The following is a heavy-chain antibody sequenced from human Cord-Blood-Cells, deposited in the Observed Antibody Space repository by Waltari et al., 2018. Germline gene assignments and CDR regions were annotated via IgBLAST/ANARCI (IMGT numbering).Heavy chain of an antibody. Sequence: QVQLVQSGAEVKKPGASVKVSCKASGYTFTSYYMHWVRQAPGQGLEWMGIINPRGGSTSYAQKFQGRVTMTRDTSTSTVYMELSSLRSEDTGVYYCAREYSSSSGYYGMDVWGQGTTVTVSS. D-gene: IGHD6-6*01. V-gene: IGHV1-46*01. CDR1: GYTFTSYY. J-gene: IGHJ6*02. CDR2: INPRGGST. CDR3: AREYSSSSGYYGMDV.